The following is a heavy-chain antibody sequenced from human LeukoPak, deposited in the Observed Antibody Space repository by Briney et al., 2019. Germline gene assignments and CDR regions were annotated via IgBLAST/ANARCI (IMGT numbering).Heavy chain of an antibody. D-gene: IGHD6-6*01. J-gene: IGHJ5*02. CDR3: ARLGPWGSSSDWFDP. CDR2: IIPIFGTA. Sequence: SVKVSCKASGGTFSSYAISWVRQAPGQALEWMGGIIPIFGTANYAQKFQGRVTITTDESTSTAYMELSSLRSEDTAVYYCARLGPWGSSSDWFDPWGQGTLVTVSS. V-gene: IGHV1-69*05. CDR1: GGTFSSYA.